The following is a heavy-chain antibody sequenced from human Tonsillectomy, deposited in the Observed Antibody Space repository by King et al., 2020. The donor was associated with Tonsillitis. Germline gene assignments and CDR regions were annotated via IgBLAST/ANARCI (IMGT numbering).Heavy chain of an antibody. D-gene: IGHD2-8*01. CDR3: ARRVVYGLKRRPVFDF. CDR2: INSGSDTV. Sequence: VQLVESGGGLVQPGGSLRLSCAASNLPFSSFSMNWVRQSPGKGLEWLAYINSGSDTVYYAASVEGRFTISRDNARNSLYLQMTSPGADDTGMYFCARRVVYGLKRRPVFDFGGPGKWVTASS. CDR1: NLPFSSFS. V-gene: IGHV3-48*04. J-gene: IGHJ3*01.